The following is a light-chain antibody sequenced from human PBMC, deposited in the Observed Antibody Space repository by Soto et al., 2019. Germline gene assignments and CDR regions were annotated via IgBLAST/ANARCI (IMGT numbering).Light chain of an antibody. CDR2: KVS. CDR3: LQGIHWPPT. J-gene: IGKJ1*01. CDR1: QSLVYSNGNTY. V-gene: IGKV2-30*01. Sequence: DVVMTQSPLSLPVTLGQPASISCRSSQSLVYSNGNTYLHWFQQRPGQSPRRLIYKVSNRDSGVPDRFSGSGSGTDFTRRINRVEAEDVGVYYCLQGIHWPPTFGQGTKVDIK.